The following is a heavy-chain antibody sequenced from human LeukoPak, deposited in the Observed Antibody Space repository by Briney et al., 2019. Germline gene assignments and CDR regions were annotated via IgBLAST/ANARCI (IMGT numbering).Heavy chain of an antibody. Sequence: SQTLSLTCTVSGGSISSGGYYWSWIRQHPGKGLEWIGYIYYSGSTYYNPSLKSRVTIPVDTSKNQFSLKLSSVTAADTAVYYCARSLITMIVVDRVAFDIWGQGTMVTVSS. CDR2: IYYSGST. CDR1: GGSISSGGYY. J-gene: IGHJ3*02. D-gene: IGHD3-22*01. CDR3: ARSLITMIVVDRVAFDI. V-gene: IGHV4-31*03.